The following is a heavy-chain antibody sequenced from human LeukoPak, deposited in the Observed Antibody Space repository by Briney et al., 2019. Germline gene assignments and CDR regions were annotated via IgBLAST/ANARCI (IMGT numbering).Heavy chain of an antibody. D-gene: IGHD6-19*01. V-gene: IGHV4-39*07. CDR2: IYYSGST. CDR1: GGSISSSSYY. CDR3: ARGRGAVGKYYFDY. J-gene: IGHJ4*02. Sequence: SETLSLTCTVSGGSISSSSYYWGWIRQPPGKGLEWIGSIYYSGSTYYNPSLKSRVTISVDTSKNQFSLKLSSVTAADTAVYYCARGRGAVGKYYFDYWGQGTLVTVSS.